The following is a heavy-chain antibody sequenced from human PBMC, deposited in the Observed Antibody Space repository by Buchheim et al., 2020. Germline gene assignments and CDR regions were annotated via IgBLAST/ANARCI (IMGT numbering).Heavy chain of an antibody. V-gene: IGHV3-23*01. CDR3: AKLDTSGYDFWSGYPLEDY. CDR2: ISTSGTST. CDR1: GFTFSNCA. J-gene: IGHJ4*02. Sequence: EVQLLESGGGLVQPGGSLRLSCAASGFTFSNCAMSWVRQAPGKGLEWVSAISTSGTSTYYADSVRGRFTISRDNSKNTLYLRMNSLGAEDTAIYYCAKLDTSGYDFWSGYPLEDYWGQGTL. D-gene: IGHD3-3*01.